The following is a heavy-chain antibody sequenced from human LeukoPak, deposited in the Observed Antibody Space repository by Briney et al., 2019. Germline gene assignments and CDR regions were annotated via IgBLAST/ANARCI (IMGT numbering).Heavy chain of an antibody. Sequence: GGSLRLSCAASGFTFSSYSMNWVRQAPGKGLEWVSYISSSSSTIYYTDSVKGRFTISRDNAKNSLYLQMNSLRAEDTAVYYCARDRDGFGELLPYYYYYGMDVWGQGTTATVSS. CDR3: ARDRDGFGELLPYYYYYGMDV. CDR1: GFTFSSYS. D-gene: IGHD3-10*01. J-gene: IGHJ6*02. V-gene: IGHV3-48*01. CDR2: ISSSSSTI.